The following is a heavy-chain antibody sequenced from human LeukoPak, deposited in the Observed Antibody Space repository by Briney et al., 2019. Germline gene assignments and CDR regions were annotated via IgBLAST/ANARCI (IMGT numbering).Heavy chain of an antibody. D-gene: IGHD3-22*01. J-gene: IGHJ3*01. Sequence: SETLSLTCAVSGDSVSSDAYYWHWIRRSPGKGLEWVGFVYYSGRTKYNPSLKSRVAMSIDTSKNQVSLRLRSVTAADTAMYFCVREVSTAYYDSSGYYRQTETFDVWGLGTMVTVSS. V-gene: IGHV4-61*08. CDR2: VYYSGRT. CDR1: GDSVSSDAYY. CDR3: VREVSTAYYDSSGYYRQTETFDV.